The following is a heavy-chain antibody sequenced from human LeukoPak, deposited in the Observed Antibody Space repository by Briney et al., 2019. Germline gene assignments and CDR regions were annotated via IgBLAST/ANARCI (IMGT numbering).Heavy chain of an antibody. Sequence: PSETLSLTCTVSGGSISSSSYYWGWIRQPPGKGLEWIGSIFYSGSTYYNPSLKSRVTISVDRSKNQFSLDLTSVTAADTAVYYCARHRGGAYTHGGIFNAFDIWGQGTMVTVSS. V-gene: IGHV4-39*01. J-gene: IGHJ3*02. D-gene: IGHD2-15*01. CDR1: GGSISSSSYY. CDR2: IFYSGST. CDR3: ARHRGGAYTHGGIFNAFDI.